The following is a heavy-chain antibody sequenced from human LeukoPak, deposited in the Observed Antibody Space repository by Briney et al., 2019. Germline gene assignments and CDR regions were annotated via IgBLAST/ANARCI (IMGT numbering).Heavy chain of an antibody. D-gene: IGHD4/OR15-4a*01. V-gene: IGHV3-53*01. CDR3: ARRAGAYSHPYDY. Sequence: GGSLRLSCTVSGFTVSSNSMSWVRQAPGKGLEWVSFIYSGTIHYSDSVKGRFTISRDNSKNTPYLQMNSLRAEDTAVYYCARRAGAYSHPYDYWGQGTLVTVSS. CDR1: GFTVSSNS. CDR2: IYSGTI. J-gene: IGHJ4*02.